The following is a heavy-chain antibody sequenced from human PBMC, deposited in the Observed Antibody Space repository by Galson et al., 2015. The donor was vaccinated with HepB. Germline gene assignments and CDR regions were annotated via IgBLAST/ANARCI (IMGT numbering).Heavy chain of an antibody. CDR2: ISSSSSTI. D-gene: IGHD6-13*01. CDR1: GFAFSSYS. Sequence: SLRLSCAASGFAFSSYSMNWVRQAPGKGLEWVSYISSSSSTIYYADSVKGRFTISRDNAKNSLYLQMNSLRDEDTAVYYCAREHHPGYSLIAEYFQHWGQGTLVTVSS. J-gene: IGHJ1*01. V-gene: IGHV3-48*02. CDR3: AREHHPGYSLIAEYFQH.